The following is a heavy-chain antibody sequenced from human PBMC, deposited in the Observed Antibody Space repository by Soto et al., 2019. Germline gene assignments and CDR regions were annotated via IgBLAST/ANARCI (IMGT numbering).Heavy chain of an antibody. D-gene: IGHD6-6*01. V-gene: IGHV4-34*01. CDR2: INHSGST. CDR3: ARRSSSLTH. CDR1: GGSFSGYY. J-gene: IGHJ4*02. Sequence: SETLSLTCAVYGGSFSGYYWSWIRQPPGKGLEWIGEINHSGSTNYNPSLKNRVTISVDTSKNQFSLKLSSVTAADTAVYYCARRSSSLTHWGQGTLVTVSS.